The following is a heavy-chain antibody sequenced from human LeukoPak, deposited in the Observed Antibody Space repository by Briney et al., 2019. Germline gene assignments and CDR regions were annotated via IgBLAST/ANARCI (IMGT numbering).Heavy chain of an antibody. CDR1: GFTFSSSS. CDR3: ARHLYFDY. Sequence: PGGSLRLSCAASGFTFSSSSMNWVRQAPGKGLEWVSIIHSGGTTYYADSVKGRFTISRDNSKNTLYLQMNSLRAEDTAVYYCARHLYFDYWGQGTLVTVSS. V-gene: IGHV3-66*04. CDR2: IHSGGTT. J-gene: IGHJ4*02.